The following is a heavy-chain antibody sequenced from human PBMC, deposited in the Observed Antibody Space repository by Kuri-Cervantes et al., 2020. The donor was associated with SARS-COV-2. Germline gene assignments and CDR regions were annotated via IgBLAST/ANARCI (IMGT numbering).Heavy chain of an antibody. V-gene: IGHV1-69*13. CDR2: IIPILGTP. Sequence: SVKVSCKASGGTFSSYAVSWVRQAPGQGLEWMGGIIPILGTPNYAQKFQGRVTITADESTSTASMELSSLRSEDTAVYYCALGYWGSGYPRYYYYMDVWGKGATVTVSS. CDR3: ALGYWGSGYPRYYYYMDV. D-gene: IGHD3-22*01. CDR1: GGTFSSYA. J-gene: IGHJ6*03.